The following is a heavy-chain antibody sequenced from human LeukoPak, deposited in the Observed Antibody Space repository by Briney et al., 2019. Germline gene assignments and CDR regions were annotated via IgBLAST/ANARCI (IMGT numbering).Heavy chain of an antibody. CDR1: GFTVNNNY. V-gene: IGHV3-66*01. CDR3: ARLFGSGYYVDY. Sequence: PGGSLRLSCAASGFTVNNNYMSWVRQAPGKGLEWVSVIYSGATTYYADSVKGRFTISRDNSKNTLYLEMNSLGAEDTAVYYCARLFGSGYYVDYWGQGTLVTVSS. CDR2: IYSGATT. D-gene: IGHD6-19*01. J-gene: IGHJ4*02.